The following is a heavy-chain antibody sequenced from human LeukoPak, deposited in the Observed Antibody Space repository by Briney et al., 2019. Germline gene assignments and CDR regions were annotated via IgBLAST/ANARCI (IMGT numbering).Heavy chain of an antibody. CDR1: GFTFSGYY. CDR3: ASPTAIVVVPAAMGGYYYYYGMDV. V-gene: IGHV3-11*01. Sequence: GGSLRLSCAASGFTFSGYYMSWIRQAPGKGLEWVSYISSSGSTIYYADSVKGRFTISRDNAKNSLYLQMTSLRAEDTAVYYCASPTAIVVVPAAMGGYYYYYGMDVWGQGTTVTVSS. J-gene: IGHJ6*02. D-gene: IGHD2-2*01. CDR2: ISSSGSTI.